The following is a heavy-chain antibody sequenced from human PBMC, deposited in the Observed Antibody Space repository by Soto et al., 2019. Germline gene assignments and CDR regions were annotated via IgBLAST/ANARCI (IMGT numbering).Heavy chain of an antibody. Sequence: PGGSLRLSCAASGFTFSSYWMSWVRQAPGKGLEWVANIKQDGSEKYYVDSVKGRFTISRDNAKNSLYLQMNSLRAEDTAVYYCARDQIWAKDYDYIWGSYRLGAFDIWGQGTMVTVSS. D-gene: IGHD3-16*02. CDR2: IKQDGSEK. CDR1: GFTFSSYW. V-gene: IGHV3-7*01. CDR3: ARDQIWAKDYDYIWGSYRLGAFDI. J-gene: IGHJ3*02.